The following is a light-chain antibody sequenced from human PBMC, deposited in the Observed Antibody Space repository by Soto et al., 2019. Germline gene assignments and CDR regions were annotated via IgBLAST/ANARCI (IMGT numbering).Light chain of an antibody. Sequence: QSALTQPPSVSGAPGQRVTISCTGSSSNIGAGYDVHWYQQLPGTAPKLLIYVNTNRPSGVPGRFSGSKSGTSASLAITGLQAEDEADYYCQSYDSSLSGYVFGTGTRSPS. CDR1: SSNIGAGYD. CDR3: QSYDSSLSGYV. J-gene: IGLJ1*01. V-gene: IGLV1-40*01. CDR2: VNT.